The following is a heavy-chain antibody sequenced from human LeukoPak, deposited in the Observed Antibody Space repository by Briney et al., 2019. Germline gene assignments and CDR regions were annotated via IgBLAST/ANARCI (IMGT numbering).Heavy chain of an antibody. J-gene: IGHJ4*02. CDR1: GGSISSHY. V-gene: IGHV4-59*11. CDR2: IYYSGST. CDR3: ARVDSSSWYTFDY. Sequence: SETLSLTCTVSGGSISSHYWSWIRQPPGKGLEWIGYIYYSGSTNYNPSLKSRVTISVDTSKNQFSLKLSSVTAADTAVYYCARVDSSSWYTFDYWGQGTLVTVSS. D-gene: IGHD6-13*01.